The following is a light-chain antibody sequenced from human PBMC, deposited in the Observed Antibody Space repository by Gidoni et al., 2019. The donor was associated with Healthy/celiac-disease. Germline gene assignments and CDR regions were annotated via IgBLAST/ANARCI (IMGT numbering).Light chain of an antibody. CDR1: QSVSSSY. J-gene: IGKJ5*01. V-gene: IGKV3-20*01. CDR3: QQYGSSSIT. CDR2: GAS. Sequence: EIVLTQSPGTLSLSPGERATFSCSASQSVSSSYLTWYQQKPGQAPRLLIYGASSRATVIPDRFIGSGSGTDFTLTISRLEPEDFAVYYCQQYGSSSITFGQGTRLEIK.